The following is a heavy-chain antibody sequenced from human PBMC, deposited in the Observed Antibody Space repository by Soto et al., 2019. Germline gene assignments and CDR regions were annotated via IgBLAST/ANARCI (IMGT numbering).Heavy chain of an antibody. Sequence: QVQLQESGPGLVKPSQTLSLTGTVSGGSISSGGYYWSWIRQHPGKGLEWIGYIYYSGSTYYNPSLKSRVTISVDTSKNQFSLKLSSVTAADTDVYYCARVGRSIAAAGTHFDYWGQGTLVTVSS. V-gene: IGHV4-31*03. CDR3: ARVGRSIAAAGTHFDY. CDR2: IYYSGST. D-gene: IGHD6-13*01. J-gene: IGHJ4*02. CDR1: GGSISSGGYY.